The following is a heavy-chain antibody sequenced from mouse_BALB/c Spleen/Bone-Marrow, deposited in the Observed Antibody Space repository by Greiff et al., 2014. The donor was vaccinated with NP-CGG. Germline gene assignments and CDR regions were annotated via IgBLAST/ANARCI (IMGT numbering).Heavy chain of an antibody. CDR3: ARWLLPYGLDY. CDR1: GFNTKDTY. V-gene: IGHV14-3*02. J-gene: IGHJ4*01. D-gene: IGHD2-3*01. CDR2: IDPANGNT. Sequence: LVESGAELVKPGASVKLSCTASGFNTKDTYMHWVKQRPEQGLEWIGRIDPANGNTKYDPKFQGKATITADTSSNTAYLQLSSLTSEDTAVYYCARWLLPYGLDYWGQGTSVTVSS.